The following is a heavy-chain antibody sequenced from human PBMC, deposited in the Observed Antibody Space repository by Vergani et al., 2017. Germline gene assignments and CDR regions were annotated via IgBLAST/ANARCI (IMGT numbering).Heavy chain of an antibody. CDR3: ARDRGDMVRGVIHHNYYFDY. CDR2: IYYSGST. CDR1: GGSISSGGYY. Sequence: QVQLQESGPGLVKPSQTLSLTCTVSGGSISSGGYYWSWTRQHPGKGLEWIGYIYYSGSTYYNPSLKSRVTISVEPSKNQFSLKLSSVTAADTAVYYCARDRGDMVRGVIHHNYYFDYWGQGTLVTVSS. J-gene: IGHJ4*02. D-gene: IGHD3-10*01. V-gene: IGHV4-31*03.